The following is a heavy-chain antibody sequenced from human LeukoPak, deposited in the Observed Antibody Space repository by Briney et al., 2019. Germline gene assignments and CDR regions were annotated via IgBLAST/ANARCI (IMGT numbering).Heavy chain of an antibody. J-gene: IGHJ4*02. CDR1: GYTFNIHG. D-gene: IGHD6-13*01. Sequence: GGSLRLSCAASGYTFNIHGMNWVRQAPGKGPEWVSGIGPSGDKTYYADSVKGRFTISRDNSKNTLYLQMSSLRAEDTAVYYCAQQRTLWQQLLDYWGQGTLVTVSS. V-gene: IGHV3-23*01. CDR2: IGPSGDKT. CDR3: AQQRTLWQQLLDY.